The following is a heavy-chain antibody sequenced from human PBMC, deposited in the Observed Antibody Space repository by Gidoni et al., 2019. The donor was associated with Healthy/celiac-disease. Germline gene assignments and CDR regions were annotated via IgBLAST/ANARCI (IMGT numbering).Heavy chain of an antibody. CDR3: VKGGMVLRFLEWLLGNYYYGMDV. CDR2: ISSNGGST. D-gene: IGHD3-3*01. J-gene: IGHJ6*02. V-gene: IGHV3-64D*06. Sequence: EVQLVESGRGLVQPGGSLRLSCSASGFTFSSYAMHWVRQAPEKGLEYVSAISSNGGSTYYADSVKGRFTISRDNSKNTLYLQMSSLRAEDTAVYYCVKGGMVLRFLEWLLGNYYYGMDVWGQGTTVTVSS. CDR1: GFTFSSYA.